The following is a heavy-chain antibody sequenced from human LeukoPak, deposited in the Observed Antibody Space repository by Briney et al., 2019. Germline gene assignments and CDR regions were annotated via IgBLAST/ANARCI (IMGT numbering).Heavy chain of an antibody. V-gene: IGHV3-30-3*01. CDR2: ISYDGSNK. CDR3: ARVGTTWYNYFDY. D-gene: IGHD6-13*01. Sequence: GGSLRLSCAASGFTFSSYAMHWVRQAPGKGLEWVAVISYDGSNKYYADSVKGRFTISRDNSKNTLCLQMNSLRAEDTAVYYCARVGTTWYNYFDYWGLGTLVTVSS. CDR1: GFTFSSYA. J-gene: IGHJ4*02.